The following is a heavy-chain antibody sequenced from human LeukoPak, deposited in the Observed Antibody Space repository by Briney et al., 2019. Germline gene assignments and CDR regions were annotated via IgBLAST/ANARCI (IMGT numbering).Heavy chain of an antibody. D-gene: IGHD2-2*01. Sequence: PSQTLSLTCTVSGGSISSGGYYWSWIRQHPGKGLEWIGYIYYSGSTYYNPSLKSRVTMSVDTSKNQFSLKLSSVTAADTAVYYCARTVPAANHYYYYYYMDAWGKGTTVTVSS. CDR3: ARTVPAANHYYYYYYMDA. V-gene: IGHV4-31*03. J-gene: IGHJ6*03. CDR1: GGSISSGGYY. CDR2: IYYSGST.